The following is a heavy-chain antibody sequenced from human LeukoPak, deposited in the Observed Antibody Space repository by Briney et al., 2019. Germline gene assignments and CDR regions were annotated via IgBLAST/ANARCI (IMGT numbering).Heavy chain of an antibody. CDR3: ARPEIYSSGWYVDY. J-gene: IGHJ4*02. V-gene: IGHV3-66*04. D-gene: IGHD6-19*01. CDR1: GFTFSSYG. CDR2: IYSGGTT. Sequence: GGSLRLACAASGFTFSSYGMNWGRQAPGKGLEWVSIIYSGGTTYHADSVKGRFTTSRDSSKNTVFLQMNSLRGEDTAVYYCARPEIYSSGWYVDYWGQGDLVTVSS.